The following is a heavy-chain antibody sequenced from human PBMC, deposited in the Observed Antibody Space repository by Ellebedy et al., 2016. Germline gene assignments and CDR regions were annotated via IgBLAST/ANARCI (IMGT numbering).Heavy chain of an antibody. J-gene: IGHJ6*04. Sequence: SGPTLVKPTETLTLTCTVSGFSLNNARMGVSWIRQPPGKALEWLAHIFSNDEKSYSTPLKSRLTISEDTSKSQVVLSMTNMDPVDTATYYCAWIMVRGPGDVWGKGTTVTVSS. CDR1: GFSLNNARMG. D-gene: IGHD3-10*01. CDR3: AWIMVRGPGDV. CDR2: IFSNDEK. V-gene: IGHV2-26*04.